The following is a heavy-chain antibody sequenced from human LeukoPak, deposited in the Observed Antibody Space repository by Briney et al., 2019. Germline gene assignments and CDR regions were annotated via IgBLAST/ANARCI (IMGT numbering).Heavy chain of an antibody. D-gene: IGHD2-2*02. Sequence: ASVKVSCKASGYTFTSYYMHWVRQAPGQGLEWVGIINPSGGSTSYAQKFQGRVTMTRDTSTSTVYMELSSLRSEDTAVYYCASCLGSTSCYTDPNYYFDYWGQGTLVTVSS. J-gene: IGHJ4*02. CDR2: INPSGGST. CDR1: GYTFTSYY. V-gene: IGHV1-46*03. CDR3: ASCLGSTSCYTDPNYYFDY.